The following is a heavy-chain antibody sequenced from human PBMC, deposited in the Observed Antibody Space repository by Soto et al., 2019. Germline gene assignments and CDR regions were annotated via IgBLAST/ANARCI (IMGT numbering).Heavy chain of an antibody. CDR3: ARHYDILTGYFLDY. Sequence: PSETLSLTCSVSGGSISSGPYSWGWIRQPPGKGLEWIGTFYYSGRTFYNPSLESRVTISVDPSKNQFSLKVSSVTAADTAVYYCARHYDILTGYFLDYWGQGTLVTVS. D-gene: IGHD3-9*01. J-gene: IGHJ4*02. V-gene: IGHV4-39*01. CDR1: GGSISSGPYS. CDR2: FYYSGRT.